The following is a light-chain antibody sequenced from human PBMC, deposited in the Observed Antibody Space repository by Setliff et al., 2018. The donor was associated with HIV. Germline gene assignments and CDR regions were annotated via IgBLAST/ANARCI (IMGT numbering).Light chain of an antibody. Sequence: QSALTQPRSMSGSPGQSVTISCTGTSSDVDAYDYVSWYQHHPGKALKLLIYDVSERPSGVPDRFSGSKSGNTASLTISGLQAEDEADYYCCSYAGSYTYVFGTGTKVTV. CDR3: CSYAGSYTYV. J-gene: IGLJ1*01. CDR2: DVS. V-gene: IGLV2-11*01. CDR1: SSDVDAYDY.